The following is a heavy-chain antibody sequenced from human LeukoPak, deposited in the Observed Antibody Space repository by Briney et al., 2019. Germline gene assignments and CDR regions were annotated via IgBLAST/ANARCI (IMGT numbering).Heavy chain of an antibody. V-gene: IGHV1-8*01. J-gene: IGHJ4*02. Sequence: ASVKVSCKASGYTFASYDINWVRQATGQGLEWMGWMNPNSGNTGYAQKFQGRVTMTRNTSISTAYMELSSLRSEDTAVYYCARPNKKWLLQNDYWGQGTLVTVSS. CDR1: GYTFASYD. D-gene: IGHD3-22*01. CDR3: ARPNKKWLLQNDY. CDR2: MNPNSGNT.